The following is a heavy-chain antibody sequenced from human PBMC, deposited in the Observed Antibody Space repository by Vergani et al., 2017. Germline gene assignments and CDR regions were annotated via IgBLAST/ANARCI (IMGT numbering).Heavy chain of an antibody. Sequence: EVQLVQSGAEVKKPGATMKISCKVSGYTFTDHYMHWVKQAPGKGLEWMGLVGPEDGETIYAEKFKGRVTIAADTSTDTGHLELSSLRSEDTAVYYCARPQRVTTGGMEVWGQGTTVIVSS. CDR2: VGPEDGET. CDR1: GYTFTDHY. CDR3: ARPQRVTTGGMEV. J-gene: IGHJ6*02. D-gene: IGHD4-17*01. V-gene: IGHV1-69-2*01.